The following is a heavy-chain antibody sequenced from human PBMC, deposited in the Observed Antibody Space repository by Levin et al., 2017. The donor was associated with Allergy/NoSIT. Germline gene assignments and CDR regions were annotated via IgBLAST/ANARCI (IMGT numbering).Heavy chain of an antibody. CDR2: IYSGGST. Sequence: PGGSLRLSCAASGFTVSSNYMSWVRQAPGKGLEWVSVIYSGGSTYYADSVKGRFTISRDNSKNTLYLQMNSLRAEDTAVYYCARETPTGYDYYGMDVWGQGTTVTVSS. CDR3: ARETPTGYDYYGMDV. V-gene: IGHV3-53*01. D-gene: IGHD1-14*01. J-gene: IGHJ6*02. CDR1: GFTVSSNY.